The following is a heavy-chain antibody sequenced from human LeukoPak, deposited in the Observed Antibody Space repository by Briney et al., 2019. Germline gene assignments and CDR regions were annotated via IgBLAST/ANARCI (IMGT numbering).Heavy chain of an antibody. CDR1: GFTFSIYA. Sequence: GGSLRLSCAASGFTFSIYAMSWVRQAPGKGLEWVSPISGSGGSTYYADSVKGRFTISRDNSKNTLYLQMNSLRAEDTAVYYCAKGAHYSSSWYGDYWGQGTLVTVSS. CDR2: ISGSGGST. V-gene: IGHV3-23*01. CDR3: AKGAHYSSSWYGDY. D-gene: IGHD6-13*01. J-gene: IGHJ4*02.